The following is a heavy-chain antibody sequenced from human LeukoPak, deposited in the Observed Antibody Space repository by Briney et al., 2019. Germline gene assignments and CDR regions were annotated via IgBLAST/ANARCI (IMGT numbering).Heavy chain of an antibody. CDR3: ARHIPKPPVVKRGSYYYMDG. D-gene: IGHD4-23*01. CDR2: IYPDDSDT. J-gene: IGHJ6*03. V-gene: IGHV5-51*01. CDR1: GYSFTKFW. Sequence: GESLKTSCKGSGYSFTKFWNGWVRQIPGKGLGWVGIIYPDDSDTRYSPSFQGQVTISADKSISTAYLQWSSLKASDTAMYYCARHIPKPPVVKRGSYYYMDGWGKGTAVTVSS.